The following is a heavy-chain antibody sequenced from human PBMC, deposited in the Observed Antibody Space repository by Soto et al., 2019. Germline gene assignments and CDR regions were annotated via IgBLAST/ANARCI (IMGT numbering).Heavy chain of an antibody. CDR2: IYYSGST. D-gene: IGHD4-17*01. Sequence: QLQLQESGPGLVKPSETLSLTCTVSGGSISSSSYYWGWIRQPPGKGLEWIGSIYYSGSTYYNPSLKRRVTISVDTSKNQFSLKRSSVTAADTAVYYCARGFPTVVTVDYWGQGTLVTVSS. CDR3: ARGFPTVVTVDY. V-gene: IGHV4-39*01. CDR1: GGSISSSSYY. J-gene: IGHJ4*02.